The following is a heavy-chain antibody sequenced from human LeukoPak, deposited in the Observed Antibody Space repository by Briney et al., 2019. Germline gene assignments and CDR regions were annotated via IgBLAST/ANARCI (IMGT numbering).Heavy chain of an antibody. Sequence: GGSLRLSCEAFGFTFDDYGMSWVRQPPGKGLEWVSGINRNGGSTDYADSVKGRFTISRDNAKNSHFLQMNSLRVEDTALYYCARGFRNGPFDCWGQGTLVTVSS. CDR2: INRNGGST. CDR1: GFTFDDYG. V-gene: IGHV3-20*04. D-gene: IGHD2-8*01. CDR3: ARGFRNGPFDC. J-gene: IGHJ4*02.